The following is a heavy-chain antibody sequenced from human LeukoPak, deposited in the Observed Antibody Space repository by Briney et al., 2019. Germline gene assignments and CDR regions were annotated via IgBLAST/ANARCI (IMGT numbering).Heavy chain of an antibody. CDR3: GRETAPAGTRAEDY. Sequence: GGSLRLSCAASGFTFSSYWVHWVRQAPGRGLVWVSRINADGSSTSYADSVKGRFTISRDNAKNTLYLQMDSLRAEDTAVYYCGRETAPAGTRAEDYWGQGTLVTVSS. CDR1: GFTFSSYW. V-gene: IGHV3-74*01. D-gene: IGHD6-13*01. CDR2: INADGSST. J-gene: IGHJ4*02.